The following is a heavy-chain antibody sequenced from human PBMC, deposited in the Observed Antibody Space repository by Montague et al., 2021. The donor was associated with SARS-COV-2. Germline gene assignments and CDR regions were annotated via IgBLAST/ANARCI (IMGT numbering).Heavy chain of an antibody. Sequence: SETLSLTCEVSGGSISSYYWSWIRQSPGKGLEWIGYVHYTGSTKYNPSLKTRVTLPLDTPKNRFSLKLSSVTAADTAVYYCARAQNTCFIANCVNYFEVWGLGALVTVSS. V-gene: IGHV4-59*01. CDR3: ARAQNTCFIANCVNYFEV. J-gene: IGHJ4*02. D-gene: IGHD1-1*01. CDR2: VHYTGST. CDR1: GGSISSYY.